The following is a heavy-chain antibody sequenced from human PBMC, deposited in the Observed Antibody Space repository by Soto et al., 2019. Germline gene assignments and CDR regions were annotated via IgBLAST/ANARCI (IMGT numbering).Heavy chain of an antibody. CDR2: IIPIFGTA. CDR1: GGTLSSYA. V-gene: IGHV1-69*13. D-gene: IGHD1-1*01. J-gene: IGHJ5*02. Sequence: SVKVSCKASGGTLSSYAVSWVRQAPGQGLEWMGGIIPIFGTANYAQKFQGRVTITADESTSTAYMELSSLRADDTAVYFCAKDQVQLERHLIPPEDWFDPWGQGTLVTVSS. CDR3: AKDQVQLERHLIPPEDWFDP.